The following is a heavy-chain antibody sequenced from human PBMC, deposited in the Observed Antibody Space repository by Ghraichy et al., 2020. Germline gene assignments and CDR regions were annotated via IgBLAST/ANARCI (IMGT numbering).Heavy chain of an antibody. Sequence: GGSLRLSCVGSGFTFSGYSMNWVRQSPGKGLEWVSYISSSGRNKFYADSVKGRFTISRDNAKNSLSLQMNSLRDEDTAVYFCARGSTMVRFYYYGGMDVWGQGTTVTVSS. CDR2: ISSSGRNK. CDR1: GFTFSGYS. V-gene: IGHV3-48*02. D-gene: IGHD4-23*01. CDR3: ARGSTMVRFYYYGGMDV. J-gene: IGHJ6*02.